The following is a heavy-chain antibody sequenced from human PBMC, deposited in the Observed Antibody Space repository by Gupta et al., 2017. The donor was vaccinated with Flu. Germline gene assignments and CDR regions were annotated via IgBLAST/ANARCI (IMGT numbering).Heavy chain of an antibody. CDR2: INPSGGST. CDR1: GYTFTRYE. J-gene: IGHJ4*02. D-gene: IGHD2-21*01. CDR3: ARAVSCGGDCYYFDH. V-gene: IGHV1-46*01. Sequence: QVQLVQPGAEVKKPGASVKVSCKASGYTFTRYEVHWVRQAPGQGLEWMGVINPSGGSTGYAKNFQGRDTLTRDTSTSTIYMELSSLRSEDTAVYYCARAVSCGGDCYYFDHWGQGTLVTVSS.